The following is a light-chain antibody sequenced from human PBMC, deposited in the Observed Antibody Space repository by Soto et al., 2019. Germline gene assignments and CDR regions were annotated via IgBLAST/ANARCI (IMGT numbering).Light chain of an antibody. V-gene: IGKV3-20*01. CDR3: QQYGRSPGFFT. CDR2: DAS. Sequence: EVVLTQSPGTLSLSPGERATLSCRASQSVTNTYLAWYQQKPGQAPRLLIYDASSRATGIPDRFSGSGSGTDFTLTISRLEPEDFAVYYCQQYGRSPGFFTLGPGTKVDIK. J-gene: IGKJ3*01. CDR1: QSVTNTY.